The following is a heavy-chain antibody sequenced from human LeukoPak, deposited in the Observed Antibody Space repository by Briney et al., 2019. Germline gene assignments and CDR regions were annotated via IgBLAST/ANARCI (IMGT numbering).Heavy chain of an antibody. CDR3: ARVVAHSLYFDY. J-gene: IGHJ4*02. CDR2: IYSGGST. Sequence: GGSLRLSCAASGFTVSSNYMSWVRQAPGKGLEWVSVIYSGGSTYYADSVKGRFTISRDNSKNTLYLQMNSLRAEDTAVYYCARVVAHSLYFDYWGQGTLVTVSS. CDR1: GFTVSSNY. D-gene: IGHD2-21*01. V-gene: IGHV3-53*01.